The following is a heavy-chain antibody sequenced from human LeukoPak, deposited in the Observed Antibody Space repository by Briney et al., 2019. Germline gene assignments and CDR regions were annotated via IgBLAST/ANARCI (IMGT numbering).Heavy chain of an antibody. CDR3: ARDGGVTGYDLLDY. CDR1: GFTFSSFW. D-gene: IGHD5-12*01. CDR2: INQDGSEK. J-gene: IGHJ4*02. V-gene: IGHV3-7*01. Sequence: GGSLRLSCAASGFTFSSFWMTWVRQAPGEGLEWVANINQDGSEKYYADSVKGRFTISRDNAKNSVYLEMNSLRVEDTAVYYCARDGGVTGYDLLDYWGQGTLVTVS.